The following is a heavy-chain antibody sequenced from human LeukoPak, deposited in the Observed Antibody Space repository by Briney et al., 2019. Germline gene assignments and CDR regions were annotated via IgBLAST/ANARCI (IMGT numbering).Heavy chain of an antibody. Sequence: TGGSLRLSCAASGFTFSSYGMSWVRQAPGKGLEWVSVIYSGGSTYYADSVKGRFTISRDNSKNTLYLQMNSLRAEDAAVYYCARDSGSSGYSTFDYWGQGTLVTVSS. CDR2: IYSGGST. CDR1: GFTFSSYG. V-gene: IGHV3-53*01. CDR3: ARDSGSSGYSTFDY. D-gene: IGHD3-22*01. J-gene: IGHJ4*02.